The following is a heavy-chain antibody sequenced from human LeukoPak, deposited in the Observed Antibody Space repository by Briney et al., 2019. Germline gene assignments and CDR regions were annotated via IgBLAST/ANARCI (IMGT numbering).Heavy chain of an antibody. Sequence: ASVTVSYKTSGYTFTSYGLSWVRQAPGQGLEWMGCIITYNGNTYYSQKLQGRVTMTRNTSISTAYMELSSLRSEDKAVYYCARGDIVVVPAAPRRWFDPWGQGTLVTVSS. V-gene: IGHV1-18*01. CDR3: ARGDIVVVPAAPRRWFDP. J-gene: IGHJ5*02. D-gene: IGHD2-2*01. CDR2: IITYNGNT. CDR1: GYTFTSYG.